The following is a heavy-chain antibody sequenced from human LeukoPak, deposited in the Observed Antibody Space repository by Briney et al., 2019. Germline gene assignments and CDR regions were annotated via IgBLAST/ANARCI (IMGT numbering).Heavy chain of an antibody. V-gene: IGHV1-8*01. CDR1: GYTFTSYD. D-gene: IGHD3-22*01. Sequence: ASVKVSCKASGYTFTSYDINWVRQATGQGLEWMGWMNPNSGNTGYAQKFQGRVTMTRNTSISTAYMELSSLRPEDTAVYYCARGSYYDSSSNFDYWGQGTLVTVSS. J-gene: IGHJ4*02. CDR3: ARGSYYDSSSNFDY. CDR2: MNPNSGNT.